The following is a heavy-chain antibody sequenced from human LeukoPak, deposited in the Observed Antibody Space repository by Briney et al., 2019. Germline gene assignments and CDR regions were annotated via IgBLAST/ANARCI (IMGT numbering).Heavy chain of an antibody. D-gene: IGHD3-10*01. V-gene: IGHV3-23*01. J-gene: IGHJ4*02. CDR2: INDSGGNT. CDR1: GFTFSSYA. CDR3: AKTSAGIRGGYFDY. Sequence: PGGSLSLSCAAYGFTFSSYAMSWVRPAPGKGLEWVSLINDSGGNTYYADSVKVRFTISRDNSKNTLFLQMSSLRAEDTAVYYCAKTSAGIRGGYFDYWGQGTLVTVSS.